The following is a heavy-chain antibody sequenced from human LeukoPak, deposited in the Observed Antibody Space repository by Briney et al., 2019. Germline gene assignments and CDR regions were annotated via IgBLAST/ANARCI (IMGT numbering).Heavy chain of an antibody. V-gene: IGHV3-21*01. CDR1: GFTFSSYS. Sequence: PGGSLRLSCAASGFTFSSYSMNWVRQAPGKGLEWVSSISSSSSYIYYADSVKGRFTISRDDAKNSLYLQMNSLRAEDTAVYYCARESLGYCSSTSCATDYYIDVWGKGTTVTVSS. D-gene: IGHD2-2*01. CDR3: ARESLGYCSSTSCATDYYIDV. J-gene: IGHJ6*03. CDR2: ISSSSSYI.